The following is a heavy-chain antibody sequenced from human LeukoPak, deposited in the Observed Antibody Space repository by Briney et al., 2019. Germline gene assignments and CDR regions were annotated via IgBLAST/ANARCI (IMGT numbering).Heavy chain of an antibody. J-gene: IGHJ6*02. CDR1: GDSISSYY. CDR3: ARTNLKPAGTYWYYYGMDV. D-gene: IGHD6-13*01. V-gene: IGHV4-59*01. CDR2: IYHSGSS. Sequence: SETLSLTCTVSGDSISSYYWSWIRQPPGKGLEWIGDIYHSGSSNYNASLKSRVTISVDTSRNQFSLRLTSVTAADTAVYYCARTNLKPAGTYWYYYGMDVWGQGTTVTVSS.